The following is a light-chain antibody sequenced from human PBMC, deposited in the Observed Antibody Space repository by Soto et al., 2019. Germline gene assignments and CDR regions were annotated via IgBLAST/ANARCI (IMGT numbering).Light chain of an antibody. CDR1: QSVSTRS. V-gene: IGKV3D-20*02. CDR3: QQRNNWPPIT. CDR2: GAS. J-gene: IGKJ5*01. Sequence: EIVLTQSPGTLSLSPRERATLSCRASQSVSTRSLAWYQQKPGQAPRLLISGASSRAADIPDRFSGSGSETDFTLTISRLEPEDSAVYYCQQRNNWPPITFGEGTRLEI.